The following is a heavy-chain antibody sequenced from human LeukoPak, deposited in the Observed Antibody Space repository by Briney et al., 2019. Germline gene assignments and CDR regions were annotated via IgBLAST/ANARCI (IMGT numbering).Heavy chain of an antibody. J-gene: IGHJ6*03. D-gene: IGHD3-16*01. CDR2: INHSGST. V-gene: IGHV4-34*01. CDR1: GGSFSGYY. CDR3: ARETPDLRLGVFHPLYYYYYMDV. Sequence: SETLSLTCAVYGGSFSGYYWSWIRQPPGKGLEWIGEINHSGSTNYNPSLKSRVTISVDKSKNQFSLKLSSVTAADTAVYYCARETPDLRLGVFHPLYYYYYMDVWGKGTTVTVSS.